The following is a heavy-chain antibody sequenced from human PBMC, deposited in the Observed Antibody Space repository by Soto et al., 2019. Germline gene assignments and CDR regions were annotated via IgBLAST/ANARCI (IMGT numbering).Heavy chain of an antibody. J-gene: IGHJ5*02. D-gene: IGHD6-13*01. CDR1: RGTFSSYA. V-gene: IGHV1-69*13. CDR2: IIPIFGTA. CDR3: AKDWDSSQDNWFDP. Sequence: GASVKVSCKDSRGTFSSYAISWVRQAPGQGLEWMGGIIPIFGTANYAQKFQGRVTITADESTSTAYMELSSLRSEDTAVYYCAKDWDSSQDNWFDPWGQGTLVTVSS.